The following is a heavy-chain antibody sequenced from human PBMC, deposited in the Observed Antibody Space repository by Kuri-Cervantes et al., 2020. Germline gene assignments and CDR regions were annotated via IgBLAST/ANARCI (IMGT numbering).Heavy chain of an antibody. CDR2: ISSNTI. Sequence: GSLRLSCAASGFTFSTYEMNWVRQAPGKGLEWVSYISSNTIYYADSVKGRFTISRDNAKNSLYLQMNSLRAEDTAVYYCARALEPYYNYYYMDVWGKGTTVTVSS. CDR1: GFTFSTYE. V-gene: IGHV3-48*03. CDR3: ARALEPYYNYYYMDV. D-gene: IGHD1-1*01. J-gene: IGHJ6*03.